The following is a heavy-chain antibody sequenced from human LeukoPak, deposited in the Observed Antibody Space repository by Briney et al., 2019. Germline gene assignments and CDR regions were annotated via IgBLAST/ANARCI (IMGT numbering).Heavy chain of an antibody. CDR1: GYTFTGYY. CDR2: INPNSGGT. J-gene: IGHJ5*02. D-gene: IGHD3-3*01. CDR3: ARGGSSEFYDFWSGYLGDGWFDP. V-gene: IGHV1-2*02. Sequence: ASVKVSCKASGYTFTGYYMHWVRQAPGQGLEWMGWINPNSGGTNYAQKFQGRVTMTRDTSISTAYMELSRLRSDDTAVYYCARGGSSEFYDFWSGYLGDGWFDPWGQGTLVTVSS.